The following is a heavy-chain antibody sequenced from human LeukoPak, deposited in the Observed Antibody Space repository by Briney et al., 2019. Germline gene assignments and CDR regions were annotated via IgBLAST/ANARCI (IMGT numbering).Heavy chain of an antibody. CDR3: TRPLRGGSFDY. J-gene: IGHJ4*02. CDR2: IRSKGNNYAT. CDR1: GFTFSDSA. Sequence: GGSLRLSXVASGFTFSDSALHWVRQASGKGLEWVGRIRSKGNNYATTYAASVKGRFIISRDDSKSTAYLQMNSLKAEDTAVYYCTRPLRGGSFDYWGQGTLVTVSS. V-gene: IGHV3-73*01. D-gene: IGHD1-26*01.